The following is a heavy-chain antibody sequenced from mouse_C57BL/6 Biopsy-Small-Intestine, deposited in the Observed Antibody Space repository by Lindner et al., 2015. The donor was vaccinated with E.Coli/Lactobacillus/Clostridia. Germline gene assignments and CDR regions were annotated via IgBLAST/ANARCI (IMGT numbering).Heavy chain of an antibody. V-gene: IGHV1-14*01. D-gene: IGHD2-4*01. Sequence: VQLQESGPELAKPGASVKMSCKTSGYTFTNYIIHWVKQKPGQGLEWIGYVNPYNGGTTFNEKFKGKATLTSDKSSTTAYMELSSLTSEDSAVYYCGRYEYDGICEARFAYWGQGTLVTVSA. J-gene: IGHJ3*01. CDR3: GRYEYDGICEARFAY. CDR1: GYTFTNYI. CDR2: VNPYNGGT.